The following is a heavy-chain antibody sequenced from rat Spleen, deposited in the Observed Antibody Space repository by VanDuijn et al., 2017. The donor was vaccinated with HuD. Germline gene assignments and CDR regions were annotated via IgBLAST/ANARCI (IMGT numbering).Heavy chain of an antibody. D-gene: IGHD1-9*01. CDR1: GFTFNNYW. Sequence: EVQLMESGGGLVQPGRSLKLSCVASGFTFNNYWMTWIRQAPKKGLEWVASISYEGSGTYYGDSVKGRFTISRDNAKSTLYLQMDSLRSEDTATYYCARHLYYGYRGFDYWGQGVMVTVSS. CDR3: ARHLYYGYRGFDY. CDR2: ISYEGSGT. V-gene: IGHV5-22*01. J-gene: IGHJ2*01.